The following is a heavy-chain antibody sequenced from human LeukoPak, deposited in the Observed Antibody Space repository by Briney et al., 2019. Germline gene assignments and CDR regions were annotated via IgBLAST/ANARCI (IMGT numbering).Heavy chain of an antibody. V-gene: IGHV4-39*01. J-gene: IGHJ4*02. CDR1: GGSISSSSYY. CDR2: IYYSGST. CDR3: ARHGSSWYYFDY. Sequence: SETLSLTCTVSGGSISSSSYYWGWIRQPPGKGLEWIGSIYYSGSTYYNPSLKSRVIISVDTSKNQFSLKLSSVTAADTAVYYCARHGSSWYYFDYWGQGTLVTVSS. D-gene: IGHD6-13*01.